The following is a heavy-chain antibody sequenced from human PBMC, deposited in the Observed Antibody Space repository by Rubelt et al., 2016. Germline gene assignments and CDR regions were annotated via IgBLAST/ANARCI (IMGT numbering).Heavy chain of an antibody. D-gene: IGHD6-13*01. J-gene: IGHJ5*02. CDR1: GGSFSGYY. CDR2: INHSGST. V-gene: IGHV4-34*01. CDR3: ARGLARAAAAPRRLWFDP. Sequence: QVQLQQWGAGLLKPSETLSLTCAVYGGSFSGYYWSWIRQPPGKGLEWIGEINHSGSTNYNPSLKSRVTKSLEPSRNKFSLKLSVVTAADTAGYYCARGLARAAAAPRRLWFDPWGQGTLVTVSS.